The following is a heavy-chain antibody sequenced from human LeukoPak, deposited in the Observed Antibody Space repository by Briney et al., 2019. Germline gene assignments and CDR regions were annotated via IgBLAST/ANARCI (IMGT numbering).Heavy chain of an antibody. V-gene: IGHV4-30-2*01. CDR3: ARDRLEMRWELVPDAFDI. CDR2: IYHSGST. J-gene: IGHJ3*02. D-gene: IGHD1-26*01. CDR1: GGSISSGGYY. Sequence: SETLSLTCTVSGGSISSGGYYWSWIRQPPGKGLEWIGYIYHSGSTYYNPSLKSRVTISVDTSKNQFSLKLSSVTAADTAVYYCARDRLEMRWELVPDAFDIWGQGTMVTVSS.